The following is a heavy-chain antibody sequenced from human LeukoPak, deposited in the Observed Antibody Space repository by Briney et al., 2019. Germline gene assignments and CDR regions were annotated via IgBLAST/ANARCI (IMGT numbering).Heavy chain of an antibody. Sequence: GGSLRLSCAASGFTFSSYAMSWVRQAPGEGLEWVSAISGSGGSTYYADSVKGRFTISRDNSRNTLYLQMNSLRAEDTAVYYCAKDLVVGATTLHYFDYWGQGTLVTVSS. J-gene: IGHJ4*02. CDR2: ISGSGGST. CDR1: GFTFSSYA. D-gene: IGHD1-26*01. V-gene: IGHV3-23*01. CDR3: AKDLVVGATTLHYFDY.